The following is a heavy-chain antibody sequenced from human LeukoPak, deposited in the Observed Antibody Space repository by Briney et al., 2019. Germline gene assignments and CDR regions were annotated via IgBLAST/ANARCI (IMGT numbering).Heavy chain of an antibody. CDR3: ARDVATRRTQLDY. J-gene: IGHJ4*02. CDR2: ITGNGADT. Sequence: PGGSLRLSCATSGFDSSNHVMHWVRQAPGKGLEFVSAITGNGADTFYADSVRGRFTVSRDNSNNALYLQMSSLRPEDMAVYYCARDVATRRTQLDYGGQGTRVSVSS. D-gene: IGHD5-24*01. CDR1: GFDSSNHV. V-gene: IGHV3-64*02.